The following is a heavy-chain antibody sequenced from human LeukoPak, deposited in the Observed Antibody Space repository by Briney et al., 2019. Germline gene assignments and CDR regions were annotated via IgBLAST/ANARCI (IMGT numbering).Heavy chain of an antibody. CDR1: GGSTSSYY. J-gene: IGHJ4*02. CDR2: IYYSGST. Sequence: SETLSLTCTVSGGSTSSYYWSWIRQPPGKGLEWIGYIYYSGSTNYNPSLKSRVTISVDTSKNQFSLKLSSVTAADTAVYYCARLAREYSSSWEYYFDYWGQGTLVTVSS. V-gene: IGHV4-59*08. CDR3: ARLAREYSSSWEYYFDY. D-gene: IGHD6-13*01.